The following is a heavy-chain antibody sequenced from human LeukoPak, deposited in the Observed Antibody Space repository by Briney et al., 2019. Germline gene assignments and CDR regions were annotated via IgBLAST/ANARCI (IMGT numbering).Heavy chain of an antibody. J-gene: IGHJ6*02. CDR2: IYPGDSDT. CDR1: GYSFTNYW. D-gene: IGHD4-17*01. V-gene: IGHV5-51*01. Sequence: GESLRISCKGSGYSFTNYWISWVRQMPGKGLEWMGIIYPGDSDTRYSPSFQGQVTISADKSISTAYLQWSSLKASDTAMYYCARQGLTADYGYYYGMDVWGQGTTVTVSS. CDR3: ARQGLTADYGYYYGMDV.